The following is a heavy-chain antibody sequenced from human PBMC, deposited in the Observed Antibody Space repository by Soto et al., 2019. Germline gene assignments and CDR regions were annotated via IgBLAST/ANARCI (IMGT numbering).Heavy chain of an antibody. V-gene: IGHV3-23*01. Sequence: PGGSLRLSCAASGFTFSSYAMSWVRQAPGKGLEWVSAISGSGGSTYYADSVKGRFTISRDNSKNTLYLQMNSLRAEDTAVYYCAKGWRYFDWLLSPLDYWGQGTLVTVSS. CDR1: GFTFSSYA. CDR3: AKGWRYFDWLLSPLDY. D-gene: IGHD3-9*01. J-gene: IGHJ4*02. CDR2: ISGSGGST.